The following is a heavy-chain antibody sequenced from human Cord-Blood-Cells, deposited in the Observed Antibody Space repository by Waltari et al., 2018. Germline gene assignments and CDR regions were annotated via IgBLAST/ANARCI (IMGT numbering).Heavy chain of an antibody. J-gene: IGHJ4*02. CDR3: ARAFSSIAARCFDY. Sequence: QVQLQESGPGLVKPSQTLSLTCTVSGGSISSGSSYWSWIRQPAGKGLEWIGYIYTSGSTNYNPSLKSRVTISVDTSKNQFSLKLSSVTAADTAVYYCARAFSSIAARCFDYWGQGTLVTVSS. CDR1: GGSISSGSSY. V-gene: IGHV4-61*09. D-gene: IGHD6-6*01. CDR2: IYTSGST.